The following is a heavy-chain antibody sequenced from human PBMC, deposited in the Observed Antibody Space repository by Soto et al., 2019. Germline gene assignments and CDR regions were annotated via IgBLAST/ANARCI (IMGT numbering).Heavy chain of an antibody. Sequence: EVQLVESGGGLVQPGGSLRLSCEASGFTFRNYDMHWVRQGTGKGLEWVSGISAAGDPDYADSVEGRFTISIEHAQNPSFLQMNSLSVGDTAVYYCARTDRDFYGLDVWGQGTTVIVSS. V-gene: IGHV3-13*05. CDR3: ARTDRDFYGLDV. CDR2: ISAAGDP. J-gene: IGHJ6*02. CDR1: GFTFRNYD.